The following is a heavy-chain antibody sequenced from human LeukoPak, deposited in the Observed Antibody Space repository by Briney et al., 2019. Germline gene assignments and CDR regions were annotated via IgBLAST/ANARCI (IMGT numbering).Heavy chain of an antibody. Sequence: GGSLRLSCAASGITFGNNWMHWVRQGPGKGLVWISRINSDGGGAIYADSVKGRFTVSRDNSKNTLYLQMNSLRAEDTAVYYCAKTGTFDPGEYSSSWYLGFDYWGQGTLVTVSS. J-gene: IGHJ4*02. D-gene: IGHD6-13*01. V-gene: IGHV3-74*01. CDR1: GITFGNNW. CDR2: INSDGGGA. CDR3: AKTGTFDPGEYSSSWYLGFDY.